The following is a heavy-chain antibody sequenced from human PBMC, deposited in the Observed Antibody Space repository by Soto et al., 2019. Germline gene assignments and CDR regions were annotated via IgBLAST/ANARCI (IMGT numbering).Heavy chain of an antibody. CDR3: ARDDIPGITVATYGLDV. Sequence: QVQLVESGGGVVQPGRSLRLSCAASGFIFSNFGMHWVHQAPGKGLEWVAVIWYDGSNEYYADSVKGRFTISKDNSKNMLYLQMNSLRAEDTAVYYCARDDIPGITVATYGLDVWGQGTTVTVSS. J-gene: IGHJ6*02. CDR2: IWYDGSNE. V-gene: IGHV3-33*01. CDR1: GFIFSNFG. D-gene: IGHD6-19*01.